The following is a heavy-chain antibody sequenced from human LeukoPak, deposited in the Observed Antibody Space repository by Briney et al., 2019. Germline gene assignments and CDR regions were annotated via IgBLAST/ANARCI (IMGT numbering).Heavy chain of an antibody. CDR3: AKDSGSYFDYFDY. CDR1: GFTFSSYA. J-gene: IGHJ4*02. D-gene: IGHD1-26*01. V-gene: IGHV3-23*01. Sequence: GGSLRLSCAASGFTFSSYAMSWVRQAPGKGLEWVSAISGSGGSTYYADSVKGRFTISRDNSKNTLYLQMNSLRAEGTAVYYCAKDSGSYFDYFDYWGQGTLVTVSS. CDR2: ISGSGGST.